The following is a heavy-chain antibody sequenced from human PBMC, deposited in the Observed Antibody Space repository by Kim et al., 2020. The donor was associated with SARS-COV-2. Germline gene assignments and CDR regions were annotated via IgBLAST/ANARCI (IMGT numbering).Heavy chain of an antibody. J-gene: IGHJ4*02. Sequence: SETLSLTCTVSGGSISSYYWSWIRQPPGKGLEWIGYIYYSGSTNYNPSLKSRVTISLDTSKNQFSLKLSSVTAADTAVYYCARHGGLIRGVIDYWGQGTLVTVSS. CDR1: GGSISSYY. D-gene: IGHD3-10*01. CDR2: IYYSGST. CDR3: ARHGGLIRGVIDY. V-gene: IGHV4-59*08.